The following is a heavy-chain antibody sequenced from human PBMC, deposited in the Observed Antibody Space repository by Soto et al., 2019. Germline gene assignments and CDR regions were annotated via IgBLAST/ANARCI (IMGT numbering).Heavy chain of an antibody. CDR2: ISSSSTI. CDR1: GFTFSSYS. Sequence: GGSLRLSCAASGFTFSSYSMNWVRQAPGKGLEWVSYISSSSTIYYADSVKGRFTISRDNAKNSLYLQMNSLRDEDTAVYYCAKNWNVDYWGQGTLVTVSS. CDR3: AKNWNVDY. D-gene: IGHD1-1*01. J-gene: IGHJ4*02. V-gene: IGHV3-48*02.